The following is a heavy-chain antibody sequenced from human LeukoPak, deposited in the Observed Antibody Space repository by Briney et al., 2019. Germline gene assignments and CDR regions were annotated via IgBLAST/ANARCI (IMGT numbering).Heavy chain of an antibody. CDR1: GYTFTSYA. D-gene: IGHD6-19*01. CDR2: INAGNGNT. CDR3: ARESVTAVAGFNY. Sequence: ASVKVSCKAPGYTFTSYAMHWVRQAPGQRLEWMGWINAGNGNTKYSQKFQGRVTITRDTSASTAYMELSSLRSEDTAVYYCARESVTAVAGFNYWGQGTLVTVSS. J-gene: IGHJ4*02. V-gene: IGHV1-3*01.